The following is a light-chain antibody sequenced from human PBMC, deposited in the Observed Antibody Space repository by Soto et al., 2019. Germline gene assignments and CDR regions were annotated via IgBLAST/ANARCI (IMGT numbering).Light chain of an antibody. V-gene: IGLV2-14*03. CDR3: TSYTSSNPFYV. Sequence: QSALTQPASVSGSPGQSIAISGPGFRTDVDGYDYVSWYQQHPGQAPQLIIYDVYSRPSGVSHRFSGSKSGDTASLTISGLQAEDEADYYCTSYTSSNPFYVFGTGTKVTVL. CDR1: RTDVDGYDY. J-gene: IGLJ1*01. CDR2: DVY.